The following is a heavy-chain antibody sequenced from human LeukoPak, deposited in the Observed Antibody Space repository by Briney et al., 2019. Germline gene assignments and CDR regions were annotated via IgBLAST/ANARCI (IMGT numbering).Heavy chain of an antibody. CDR2: ISGSGDST. Sequence: GGSLRLSCAVSGITLSNYGMTWVRQAPGKGLEWVAGISGSGDSTYYADSVKGRFTISRDNSVNTLYLQMNSLRAEDTAVYYCAKSSPMTMVRGANDYWGQGTLVTVSS. J-gene: IGHJ4*02. CDR3: AKSSPMTMVRGANDY. D-gene: IGHD3-10*01. CDR1: GITLSNYG. V-gene: IGHV3-23*01.